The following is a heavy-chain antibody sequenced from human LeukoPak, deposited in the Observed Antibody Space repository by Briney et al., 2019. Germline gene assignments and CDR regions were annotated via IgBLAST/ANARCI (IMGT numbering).Heavy chain of an antibody. J-gene: IGHJ4*02. CDR1: GYTLTELS. CDR3: ARDPIAVVWGLFDY. CDR2: FDPEDGET. D-gene: IGHD6-19*01. Sequence: ASVKVSCKVSGYTLTELSMHWVRQAPGKGLEWMGGFDPEDGETIYAQKFQGRVTMTEDTSTSTAYMELRSLRSDDTAVYYCARDPIAVVWGLFDYWGQGTLVTVSS. V-gene: IGHV1-24*01.